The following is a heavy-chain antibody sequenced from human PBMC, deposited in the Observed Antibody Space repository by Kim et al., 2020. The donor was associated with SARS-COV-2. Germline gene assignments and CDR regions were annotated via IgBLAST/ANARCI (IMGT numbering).Heavy chain of an antibody. J-gene: IGHJ5*02. V-gene: IGHV1-2*02. CDR3: ARPYYSSSWYNWFDP. Sequence: QKFQGRVTMTRDTSISTAYMELSRLRSDDTAVYYCARPYYSSSWYNWFDPWGQGTLVTVSS. D-gene: IGHD6-13*01.